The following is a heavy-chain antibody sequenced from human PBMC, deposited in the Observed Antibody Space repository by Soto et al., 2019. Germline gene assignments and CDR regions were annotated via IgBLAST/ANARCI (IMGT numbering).Heavy chain of an antibody. Sequence: GASVKVSCKASGYNFTSHDINWVRQATGQGLEWMGRMNPNSGNTGYAQKFQGRVTMTRNTSISTAYMELSSLRSEDTAVYYCARGPSAISLWYYYMDVWGKGTTVTVSS. CDR3: ARGPSAISLWYYYMDV. CDR2: MNPNSGNT. J-gene: IGHJ6*03. CDR1: GYNFTSHD. V-gene: IGHV1-8*01.